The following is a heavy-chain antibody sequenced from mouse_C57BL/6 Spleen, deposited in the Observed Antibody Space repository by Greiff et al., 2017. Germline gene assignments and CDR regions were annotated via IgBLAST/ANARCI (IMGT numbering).Heavy chain of an antibody. CDR3: ARDDYDPYYAMDY. V-gene: IGHV1-20*01. Sequence: LVEPGDSVKISCKASGYSFTGYFMNWVMQSHGKSLEWIGRINPYNGDTFYNQKFKGKATLTVDKSSSTAHMELRSLTSEDSAVYYCARDDYDPYYAMDYWGQGTSVTVSS. CDR2: INPYNGDT. J-gene: IGHJ4*01. D-gene: IGHD2-4*01. CDR1: GYSFTGYF.